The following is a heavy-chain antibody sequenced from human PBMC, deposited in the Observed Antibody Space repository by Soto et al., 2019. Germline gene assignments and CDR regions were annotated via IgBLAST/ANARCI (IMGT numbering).Heavy chain of an antibody. D-gene: IGHD3-9*01. J-gene: IGHJ4*02. Sequence: GGSLRLPCAASGFTFSIYAMSWVRHAPGKGLEWVSAISGSGGSTYYTDSVKGRFTISRDNSKNTLYLQMNSLRAEDTAVYYCAKEVANYDILTGYELDYWGQGTLVTVSS. CDR1: GFTFSIYA. CDR2: ISGSGGST. V-gene: IGHV3-23*01. CDR3: AKEVANYDILTGYELDY.